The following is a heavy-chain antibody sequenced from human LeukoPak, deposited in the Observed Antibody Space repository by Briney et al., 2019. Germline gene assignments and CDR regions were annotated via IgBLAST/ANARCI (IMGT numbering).Heavy chain of an antibody. Sequence: SGTLSLTCTVSGYSPSSGYYWGWIRQPPGKGLEWIGSIYHSGSTYYNPSLKSRVTISVDTYKNQFSLKLSSVTAADTAVYYCATAGTEDYYYYYYMDVWGKGTTVTVSS. J-gene: IGHJ6*03. D-gene: IGHD6-13*01. CDR3: ATAGTEDYYYYYYMDV. CDR2: IYHSGST. CDR1: GYSPSSGYY. V-gene: IGHV4-38-2*02.